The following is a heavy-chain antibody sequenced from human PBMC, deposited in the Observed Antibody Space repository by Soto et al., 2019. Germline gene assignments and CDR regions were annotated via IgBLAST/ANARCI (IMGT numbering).Heavy chain of an antibody. CDR1: GFTFSDYY. D-gene: IGHD5-12*01. CDR2: ISSSGSTI. V-gene: IGHV3-11*01. CDR3: ARDVDSGYEDYYYFDY. J-gene: IGHJ4*02. Sequence: QVQLVESGGGLVKPGGSLRLSCAASGFTFSDYYMSWIRQAPGQGLEWVSYISSSGSTIYYADSVKGRFTISRDNAKNSLYLQMNSLRAEDTAVYYCARDVDSGYEDYYYFDYWGQGTLVTVSS.